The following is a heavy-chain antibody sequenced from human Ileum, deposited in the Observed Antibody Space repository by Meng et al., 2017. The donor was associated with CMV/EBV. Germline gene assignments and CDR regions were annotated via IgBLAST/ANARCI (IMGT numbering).Heavy chain of an antibody. Sequence: ASVKVSCKASGYTFTSYGISWVRQAPGQGLEWMGWISADNGNTNYAQKLQGRVSVTTDTSPNTAYMELRSLRSDDTAVYYCARDPATLTVFGVNNQGFDIWARGTVATVSS. J-gene: IGHJ3*02. D-gene: IGHD3-3*01. CDR3: ARDPATLTVFGVNNQGFDI. CDR1: GYTFTSYG. CDR2: ISADNGNT. V-gene: IGHV1-18*01.